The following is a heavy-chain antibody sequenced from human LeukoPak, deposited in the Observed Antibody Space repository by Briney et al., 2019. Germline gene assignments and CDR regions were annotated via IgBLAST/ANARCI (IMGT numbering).Heavy chain of an antibody. J-gene: IGHJ6*02. CDR2: IYPGDSDT. CDR1: GYSFNNYR. CDR3: ARYDGYRYAGYYYYHGMDV. V-gene: IGHV5-51*01. D-gene: IGHD5-18*01. Sequence: GESLKISCKGSGYSFNNYRIGWVRQMPGKGLEWMGIIYPGDSDTRYSPSFQGQVTISADKSISTAYLQWSSLKASDTAMYYCARYDGYRYAGYYYYHGMDVWGQGTTVTVSS.